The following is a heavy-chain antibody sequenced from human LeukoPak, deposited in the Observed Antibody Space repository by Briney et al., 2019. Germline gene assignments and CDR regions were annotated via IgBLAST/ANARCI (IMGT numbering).Heavy chain of an antibody. V-gene: IGHV3-48*04. CDR3: AEVLIGIAAAEGFDP. J-gene: IGHJ5*02. CDR1: GFTFSTYA. D-gene: IGHD6-13*01. Sequence: GGSLRLSCAAPGFTFSTYAMTWVRQAPGKGLEWVSYISSSGSTIYYADSVKGRFTISRDNAKNSLYLQMNSLRAEDTAVYYCAEVLIGIAAAEGFDPWGQGTLVTVSS. CDR2: ISSSGSTI.